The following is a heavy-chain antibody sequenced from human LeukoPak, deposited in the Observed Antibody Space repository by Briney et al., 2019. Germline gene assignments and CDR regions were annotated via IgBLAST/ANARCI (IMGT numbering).Heavy chain of an antibody. D-gene: IGHD3-3*01. CDR3: ASLDGFLEWLPHMDV. V-gene: IGHV4-39*07. CDR2: IYHSGST. J-gene: IGHJ6*03. CDR1: GGSISSSSYY. Sequence: PSETLSLTCTVSGGSISSSSYYWGWIRQPPGKGLEWIGSIYHSGSTYYNPSLKSRVTISVDTSKNQFSLKLSSVTAADTAVYYCASLDGFLEWLPHMDVWGKGTTVTVSS.